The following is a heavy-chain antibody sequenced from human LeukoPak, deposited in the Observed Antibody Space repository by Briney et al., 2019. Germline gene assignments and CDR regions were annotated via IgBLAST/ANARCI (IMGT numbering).Heavy chain of an antibody. V-gene: IGHV4-59*08. J-gene: IGHJ5*02. Sequence: SETLSLTCTVSGGSISSYYWSWIRQPPGKGLEWIGYIYYSGSTNYNPSLKSRVTISVDTSKNQFSLKLSSVTAADTAMYYCARALCTNGICEWFDPWGQGTLVTVSS. D-gene: IGHD2-8*01. CDR1: GGSISSYY. CDR2: IYYSGST. CDR3: ARALCTNGICEWFDP.